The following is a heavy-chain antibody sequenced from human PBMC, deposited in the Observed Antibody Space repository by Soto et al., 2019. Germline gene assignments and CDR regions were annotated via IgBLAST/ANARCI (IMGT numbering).Heavy chain of an antibody. CDR1: GFTFISYA. J-gene: IGHJ6*02. D-gene: IGHD3-10*01. Sequence: GGFLRLSCAASGFTFISYAMSWVRQAPGKGLEWVSAIGGSGGSTYYADSVKGRFTISRDNSKNTLYLQMNSLRAEDTAVYYCAKEGRFMVRGVINYYYGMDVWGQGTTVTVSS. V-gene: IGHV3-23*01. CDR2: IGGSGGST. CDR3: AKEGRFMVRGVINYYYGMDV.